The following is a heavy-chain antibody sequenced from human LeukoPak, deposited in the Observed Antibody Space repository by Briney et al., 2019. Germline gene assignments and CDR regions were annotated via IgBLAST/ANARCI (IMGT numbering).Heavy chain of an antibody. Sequence: PSETLSLTCIVSGGSISTTSYFWGWIRQPPGKGLEWIGEINHSGSTNYNPSLKSRVTISVDTSKNQFSLKLSSVTAEDTAVYYCARGRRGSHQITIFGVVGKGFDPWGQGTLVTVSS. D-gene: IGHD3-3*01. J-gene: IGHJ5*02. CDR3: ARGRRGSHQITIFGVVGKGFDP. CDR2: INHSGST. CDR1: GGSISTTSYF. V-gene: IGHV4-39*07.